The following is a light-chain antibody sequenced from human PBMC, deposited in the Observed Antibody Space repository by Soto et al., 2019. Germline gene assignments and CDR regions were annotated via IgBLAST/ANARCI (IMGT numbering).Light chain of an antibody. V-gene: IGKV3-15*01. J-gene: IGKJ1*01. CDR1: QNVNSN. CDR2: GAS. Sequence: EIVMTQSPATLSVSPGERATLFCRASQNVNSNLAWYQQKPGQAPRLLIYGASTRATSTPARFSGSGSGTEFTLTISSLQSEDFAMYYCQQYTHWPVWSFGQGTKVDIK. CDR3: QQYTHWPVWS.